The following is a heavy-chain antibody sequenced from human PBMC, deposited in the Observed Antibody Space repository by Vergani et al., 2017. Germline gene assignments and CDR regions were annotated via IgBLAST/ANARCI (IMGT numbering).Heavy chain of an antibody. CDR1: GFTFSSYW. CDR2: IKQDGSEK. CDR3: ARPQGTSAYYYGGFDY. J-gene: IGHJ4*02. Sequence: EVQLVESGGGLVQPGGSLRLSCAASGFTFSSYWMSWVRQAPGKGLEWVANIKQDGSEKYYVDSVKGRFTISRDNAKNSLYLQMNSLRAEDTAVYYCARPQGTSAYYYGGFDYWGQGILVTVSS. V-gene: IGHV3-7*01. D-gene: IGHD3-22*01.